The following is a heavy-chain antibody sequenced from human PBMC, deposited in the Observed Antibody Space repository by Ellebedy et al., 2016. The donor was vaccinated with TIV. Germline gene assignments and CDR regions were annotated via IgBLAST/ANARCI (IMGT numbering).Heavy chain of an antibody. CDR2: ISAYNGNT. J-gene: IGHJ6*02. D-gene: IGHD6-19*01. V-gene: IGHV1-18*01. CDR1: GYTFTSYG. Sequence: AASVKVSCKASGYTFTSYGISWVRQAPGQGLEWMGWISAYNGNTNYAQKLQGRVTMTTDTSTSTAYMELRSLRSDDTAVYYCARQYSSGWYYYGMDVWGQGTTVTVSS. CDR3: ARQYSSGWYYYGMDV.